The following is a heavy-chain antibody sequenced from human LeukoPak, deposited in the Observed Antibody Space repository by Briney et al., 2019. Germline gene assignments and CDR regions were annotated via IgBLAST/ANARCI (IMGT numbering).Heavy chain of an antibody. V-gene: IGHV3-23*01. Sequence: GGSLRLSCAASGFTFSSNAMSWVRQAPGKGLEWVSGINYSGGSTYYADSVKGRFTISRDNSKDTLYLQMNNLRAEDTAVYYCSRLIIARTPYYFDFWGQGTLVTVSS. CDR1: GFTFSSNA. J-gene: IGHJ4*02. CDR3: SRLIIARTPYYFDF. D-gene: IGHD2/OR15-2a*01. CDR2: INYSGGST.